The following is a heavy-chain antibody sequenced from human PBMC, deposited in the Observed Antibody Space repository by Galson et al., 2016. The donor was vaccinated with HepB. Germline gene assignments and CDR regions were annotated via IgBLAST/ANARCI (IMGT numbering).Heavy chain of an antibody. CDR2: IGDTGSRI. Sequence: SLRLSCAASGFTFSSYSMNWVRQAPGKGLEWVSYIGDTGSRIYYADSAKGRFTISRDNAKNSVYLQMNSLRDDDTAVYYCASGGSGWINRFDPWGQGTLVTVSS. CDR1: GFTFSSYS. J-gene: IGHJ5*02. V-gene: IGHV3-48*02. CDR3: ASGGSGWINRFDP. D-gene: IGHD6-19*01.